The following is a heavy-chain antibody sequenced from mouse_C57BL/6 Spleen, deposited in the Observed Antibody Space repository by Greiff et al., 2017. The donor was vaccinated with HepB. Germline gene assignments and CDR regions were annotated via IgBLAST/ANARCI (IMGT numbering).Heavy chain of an antibody. V-gene: IGHV1-19*01. D-gene: IGHD1-1*01. CDR2: INPYNGGT. Sequence: VQLQQSGPVLVKPGASVKMSCKASGYTFTDYYMNWVKQSHGKSLEWIGVINPYNGGTSYNQKFKGKATLTVDKSSSTAYMELNSLTSEDSAVYYCARSYYGSREDYWGQGTSVTVSS. CDR3: ARSYYGSREDY. CDR1: GYTFTDYY. J-gene: IGHJ4*01.